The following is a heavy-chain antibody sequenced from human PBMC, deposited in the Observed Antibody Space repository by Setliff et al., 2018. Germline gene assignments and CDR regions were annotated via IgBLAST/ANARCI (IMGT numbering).Heavy chain of an antibody. V-gene: IGHV4-39*07. CDR3: AGDRGVYYYESSGHYSAVMETPLDS. D-gene: IGHD3-22*01. J-gene: IGHJ4*02. CDR1: GGSISSSNYY. CDR2: TFYSGSS. Sequence: NPSETLSLTCTGSGGSISSSNYYWGWIRQPPGKGLEWIGSTFYSGSSFYNPPLKSRVTLSVDTSKNQFSLTLSSVTAADTAVYYCAGDRGVYYYESSGHYSAVMETPLDSWGQGTLVTVSS.